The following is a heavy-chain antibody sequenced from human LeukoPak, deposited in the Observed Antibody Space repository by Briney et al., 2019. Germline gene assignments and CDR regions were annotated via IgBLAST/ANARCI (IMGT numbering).Heavy chain of an antibody. CDR2: ISVSGGIT. CDR1: GFIFSSNG. Sequence: GGSLRLSCAASGFIFSSNGMSWVRQAPGKGLEWVSGISVSGGITFYADSVKGRFTISRDNSKNTLYLQMNSLRGEDTAVYYCAKTGSTVTTLNWFDPWGQGTLVTVSS. CDR3: AKTGSTVTTLNWFDP. J-gene: IGHJ5*02. D-gene: IGHD4-17*01. V-gene: IGHV3-23*01.